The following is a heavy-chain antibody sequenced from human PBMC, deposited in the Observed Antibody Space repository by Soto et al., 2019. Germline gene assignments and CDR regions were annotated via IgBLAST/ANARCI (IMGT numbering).Heavy chain of an antibody. CDR3: ARTDCSSTSCYNYYYYGMDV. J-gene: IGHJ6*02. CDR2: INPGNGDT. V-gene: IGHV1-3*01. CDR1: GYSFTKYG. Sequence: ASVKVSCKTSGYSFTKYGLHWLRQAPGQRLEWMGWINPGNGDTKYSQKFQGRVTITRDTSATTAYMELSSLRSEDSAVFYCARTDCSSTSCYNYYYYGMDVWGQGTTVTVS. D-gene: IGHD2-2*01.